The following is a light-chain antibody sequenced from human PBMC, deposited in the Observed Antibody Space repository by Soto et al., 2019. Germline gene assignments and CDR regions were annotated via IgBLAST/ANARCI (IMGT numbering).Light chain of an antibody. Sequence: SYELTQPPSVSVTPGQTARIPCGGNDIGTKSVHWYQQKPDQSPVLVVYDDSDRPSGIPELFSGSNSGNAATLTISRVEAGDEADYYCHLWDNTSDQPVFGGGTKLTV. V-gene: IGLV3-21*02. CDR1: DIGTKS. CDR2: DDS. J-gene: IGLJ2*01. CDR3: HLWDNTSDQPV.